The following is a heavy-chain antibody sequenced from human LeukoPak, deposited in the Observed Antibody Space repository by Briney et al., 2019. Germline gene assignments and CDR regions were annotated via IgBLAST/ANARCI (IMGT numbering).Heavy chain of an antibody. CDR3: ASGPDDAFDI. V-gene: IGHV3-33*01. CDR1: GFTFSSYG. Sequence: GGSLRLSCAASGFTFSSYGMHWVRQAPGKGLEWVAVIWYDGSNKYYADSVKGRFTISRDNSKNTLHLQMNSLRAEDTAVYYCASGPDDAFDIWGQGTMVTVSS. J-gene: IGHJ3*02. CDR2: IWYDGSNK.